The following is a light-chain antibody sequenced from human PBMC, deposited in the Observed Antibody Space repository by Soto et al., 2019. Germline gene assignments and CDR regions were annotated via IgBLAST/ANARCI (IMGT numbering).Light chain of an antibody. V-gene: IGKV3-15*01. Sequence: EFLMTQSPGTPSVFREPRANVSCRASQYIINTLAWYQQKPGQAPRLLILFASTRVTGIPARFSGSGSGTEFTLTISSVQSEDFAVYYCQQYHTWPRGTFGQGTKV. CDR3: QQYHTWPRGT. J-gene: IGKJ1*01. CDR1: QYIINT. CDR2: FAS.